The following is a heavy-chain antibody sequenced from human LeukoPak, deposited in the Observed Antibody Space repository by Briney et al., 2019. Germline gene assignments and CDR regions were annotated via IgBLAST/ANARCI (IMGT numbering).Heavy chain of an antibody. CDR3: AKEPTPGGAFYFDY. CDR1: GFTFSSYA. V-gene: IGHV3-23*01. Sequence: GGSLRPSCAASGFTFSSYAMSWVRQAPGKGLEWVSTISDSGRSTYFADSVKGRFTISRDNSKNTLYLQMNSLRAGDTAVYYCAKEPTPGGAFYFDYWGQGTLVTVSS. D-gene: IGHD3-10*01. CDR2: ISDSGRST. J-gene: IGHJ4*02.